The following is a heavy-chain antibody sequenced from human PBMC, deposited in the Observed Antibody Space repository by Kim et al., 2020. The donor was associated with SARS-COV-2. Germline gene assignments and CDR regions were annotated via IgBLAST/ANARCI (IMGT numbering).Heavy chain of an antibody. Sequence: KGRFTISRDNSKNTLYLQMNSLRAEDTAVYYCAKAYDFWNGYPYYYYYMDVWGKGTTVTVSS. J-gene: IGHJ6*03. D-gene: IGHD3-3*01. V-gene: IGHV3-23*01. CDR3: AKAYDFWNGYPYYYYYMDV.